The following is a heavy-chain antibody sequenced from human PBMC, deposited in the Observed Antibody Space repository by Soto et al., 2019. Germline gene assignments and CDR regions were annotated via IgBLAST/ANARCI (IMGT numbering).Heavy chain of an antibody. D-gene: IGHD2-21*02. CDR1: GYTFTGYH. Sequence: QVQLVQSGAEVKTPGASVKVSCKASGYTFTGYHMHWVRQAPGQGLEWMGWINPNSGVTIYAQKFQGRVIMTRETPITTAYMELSRLTSDDTAVYYCARRLGLLVTPIPGYWGQGTLVTVSS. J-gene: IGHJ4*02. V-gene: IGHV1-2*02. CDR2: INPNSGVT. CDR3: ARRLGLLVTPIPGY.